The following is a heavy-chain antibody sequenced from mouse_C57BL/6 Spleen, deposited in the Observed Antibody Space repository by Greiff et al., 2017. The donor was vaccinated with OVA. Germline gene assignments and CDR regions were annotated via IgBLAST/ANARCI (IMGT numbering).Heavy chain of an antibody. Sequence: DVQLVESEGGLVQPGSSMKLSCTASGFTFSDYYMAWVRQVPEKGLEWVANINYDGSSTYYLDSLKSRFIISRDNAKNILYLQMSSLKSEDTATYYCARILRYFDYWGQGTTLTVSS. CDR2: INYDGSST. CDR3: ARILRYFDY. D-gene: IGHD1-1*01. J-gene: IGHJ2*01. V-gene: IGHV5-16*01. CDR1: GFTFSDYY.